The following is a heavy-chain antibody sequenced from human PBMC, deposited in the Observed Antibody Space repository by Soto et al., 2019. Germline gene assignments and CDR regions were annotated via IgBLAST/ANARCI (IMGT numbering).Heavy chain of an antibody. CDR3: ARDKPLTMVRRVIETNYFDY. CDR1: GFTFSSYA. D-gene: IGHD3-10*01. J-gene: IGHJ4*02. Sequence: QVQLVESGGGVVQPGRSLRLSCAASGFTFSSYAMHWVRQAPGKGLEWVAVISYDGSNKYYADSVKGRFTISRDNSKNTLYLQMNSLRAEDTAVYYCARDKPLTMVRRVIETNYFDYWGQGTLVTVSS. V-gene: IGHV3-30-3*01. CDR2: ISYDGSNK.